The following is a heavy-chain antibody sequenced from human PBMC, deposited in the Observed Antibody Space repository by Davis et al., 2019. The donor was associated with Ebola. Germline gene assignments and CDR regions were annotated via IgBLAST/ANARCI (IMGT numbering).Heavy chain of an antibody. CDR3: ARDRGYYYDSSGYYSAFNWFDP. Sequence: PSETLSLTCTVSNGSISSGSHYWSWIRQPAGKGLEWIGHIYTSGSTNYNPSLKSRVTISVDTSKNQVSLQLSSVTAADTAVYYCARDRGYYYDSSGYYSAFNWFDPWGQGTLVTVSS. CDR2: IYTSGST. CDR1: NGSISSGSHY. D-gene: IGHD3-22*01. V-gene: IGHV4-61*09. J-gene: IGHJ5*02.